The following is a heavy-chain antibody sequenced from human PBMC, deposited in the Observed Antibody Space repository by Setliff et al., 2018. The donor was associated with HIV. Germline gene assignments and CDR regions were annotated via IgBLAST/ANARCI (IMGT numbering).Heavy chain of an antibody. V-gene: IGHV1-69*13. Sequence: SVKVSCKASGDSFSSYDISWVRQAPGQGPEWMGRIIPIFVTPNYAQKVQDRVTITADESTSTAYMGLSSLRSEDKAVYYCAGREHPCGGDCYLVGAFDIWGQGTVVTVSS. CDR2: IIPIFVTP. J-gene: IGHJ3*02. CDR1: GDSFSSYD. CDR3: AGREHPCGGDCYLVGAFDI. D-gene: IGHD2-21*02.